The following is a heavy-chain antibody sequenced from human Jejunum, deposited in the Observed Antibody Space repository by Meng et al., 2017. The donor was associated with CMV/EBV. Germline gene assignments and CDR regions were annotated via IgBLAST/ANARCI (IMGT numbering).Heavy chain of an antibody. J-gene: IGHJ6*02. CDR3: AAEVAVRNYFSYGMDV. Sequence: GFSVNRTYMTWGRKGPGKGREGVAVGSSAGMTYYADSVKGRVTISRDNSKNTMFLQMNGLRLEDTAMYYCAAEVAVRNYFSYGMDVWGQGTTVTSP. CDR2: GSSAGMT. D-gene: IGHD3-10*01. V-gene: IGHV3-66*02. CDR1: GFSVNRTY.